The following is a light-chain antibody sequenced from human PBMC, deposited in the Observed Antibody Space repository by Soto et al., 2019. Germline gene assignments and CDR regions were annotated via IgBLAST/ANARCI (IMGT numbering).Light chain of an antibody. CDR3: AAWDDSLNGYV. CDR1: SSNIGSNT. Sequence: QSVRTQPPSASGTPGQRVTISCSGSSSNIGSNTVNWYQQLPGTAPKLLIYSNNQRPSGVPDRFSGSKSGTSASLAISGLQSEDDADYYCAAWDDSLNGYVFGTGTKVTVL. V-gene: IGLV1-44*01. J-gene: IGLJ1*01. CDR2: SNN.